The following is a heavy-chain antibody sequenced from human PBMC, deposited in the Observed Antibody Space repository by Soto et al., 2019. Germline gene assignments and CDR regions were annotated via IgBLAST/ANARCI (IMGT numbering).Heavy chain of an antibody. CDR1: GFTFSSYE. V-gene: IGHV3-48*03. Sequence: GGSLRLSCAASGFTFSSYEMNWVRQAPGKGLEWVSYISSSGSTIYYADSVKGRFTISRDNAKNSLCLQMNSLRAEDTAVYYCARAPYYYGMDVWGQGTTVTVSS. CDR2: ISSSGSTI. J-gene: IGHJ6*02. CDR3: ARAPYYYGMDV.